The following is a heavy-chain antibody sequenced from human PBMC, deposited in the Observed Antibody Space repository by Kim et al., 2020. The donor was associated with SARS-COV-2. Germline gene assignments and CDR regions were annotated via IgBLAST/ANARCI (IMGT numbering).Heavy chain of an antibody. Sequence: SETLSLTCSVSGDSIISTKYYWSWIRQSPGKGLEWIGYIYYSGTAYFNPSLKTRVTMSVDTSKNQFSLSLTSVTTADTAVYYCARTESWFDPWGQGTLVTVS. CDR1: GDSIISTKYY. J-gene: IGHJ5*02. V-gene: IGHV4-30-4*01. CDR3: ARTESWFDP. D-gene: IGHD3-10*01. CDR2: IYYSGTA.